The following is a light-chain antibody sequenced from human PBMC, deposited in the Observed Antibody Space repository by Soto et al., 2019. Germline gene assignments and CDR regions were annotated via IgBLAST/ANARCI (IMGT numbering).Light chain of an antibody. CDR2: APY. CDR1: QGISSY. CDR3: QQLIRYPLP. J-gene: IGKJ4*01. Sequence: IQLTQSPSSLSASVGDRVTITCRASQGISSYLAWYQQKPGKAPKHLIYAPYTLQSGVPSRFSGSGSGTDFSLTISSLQAEDCAPYYCQQLIRYPLPFGGGTTVDIK. V-gene: IGKV1-9*01.